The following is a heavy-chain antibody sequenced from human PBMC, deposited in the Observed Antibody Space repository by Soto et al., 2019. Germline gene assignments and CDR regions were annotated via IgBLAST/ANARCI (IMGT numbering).Heavy chain of an antibody. Sequence: GGSLRLSCAASGFTFSSYGMHWVRQAPGKGLEWVAVIWYDGSNKYYADSVKGRFTISRDNSKNTLYLQMNSLRAEDTAVYYCARSREYYGSGSYYNHYYGMDVWGQGTTVTVYS. CDR1: GFTFSSYG. CDR3: ARSREYYGSGSYYNHYYGMDV. V-gene: IGHV3-33*01. CDR2: IWYDGSNK. J-gene: IGHJ6*02. D-gene: IGHD3-10*01.